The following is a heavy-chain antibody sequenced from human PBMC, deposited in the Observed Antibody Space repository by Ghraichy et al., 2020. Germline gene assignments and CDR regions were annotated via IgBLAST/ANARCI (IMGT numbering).Heavy chain of an antibody. CDR2: IDAASQA. CDR3: VDDMGYSGFYWNNNL. D-gene: IGHD5-12*01. J-gene: IGHJ5*02. V-gene: IGHV3-53*01. CDR1: GFAVRTNY. Sequence: GGSLRLSCAVSGFAVRTNYISWVRLAPGRGLEWVSLIDAASQASYADSVKGRFTISRDGTENTVSLQMTNLREDDTGQYYCVDDMGYSGFYWNNNLWGQGTLVTVSS.